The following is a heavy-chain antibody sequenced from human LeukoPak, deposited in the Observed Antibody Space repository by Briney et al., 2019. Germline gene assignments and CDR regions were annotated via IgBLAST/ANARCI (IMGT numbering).Heavy chain of an antibody. CDR1: GGSISSGDYY. D-gene: IGHD3-16*01. Sequence: SETLSLTCTVSGGSISSGDYYWSWIRQPPGKGLEWIGYIYYSGSTYYNPSLKSRVTISVDTSKNQFSLKLSSVTAADTAVYYCARALWGYHLGYWGQGTLVTVSS. CDR3: ARALWGYHLGY. V-gene: IGHV4-30-4*08. CDR2: IYYSGST. J-gene: IGHJ4*02.